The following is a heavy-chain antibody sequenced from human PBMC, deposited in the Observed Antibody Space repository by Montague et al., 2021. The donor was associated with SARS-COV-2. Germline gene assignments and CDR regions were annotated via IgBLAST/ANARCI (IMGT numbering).Heavy chain of an antibody. Sequence: TLSLTCTVSGDSITSDVSYWSWIRQPAGKGLEWIGRIYTTGSTNYNPSLKSRLTISLDTSKNQFSLKLNSVTAADMAVYYCARADFRWDFDCWGQGTLVTVSS. CDR2: IYTTGST. CDR1: GDSITSDVSY. D-gene: IGHD2/OR15-2a*01. CDR3: ARADFRWDFDC. V-gene: IGHV4-61*02. J-gene: IGHJ4*02.